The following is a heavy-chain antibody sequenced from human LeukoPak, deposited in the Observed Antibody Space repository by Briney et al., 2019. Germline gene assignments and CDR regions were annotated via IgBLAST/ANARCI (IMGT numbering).Heavy chain of an antibody. D-gene: IGHD1-26*01. CDR2: INPSGGST. V-gene: IGHV1-46*01. Sequence: ASVKVFCKASGYTFTSYYMHWVRQAPGQGLEWMGIINPSGGSTSYAQKFQGRVTMTRDTSTSTVYMELSSLRSEDTAVYYCARVREWDDAFDIWGQGTMVTVSS. J-gene: IGHJ3*02. CDR1: GYTFTSYY. CDR3: ARVREWDDAFDI.